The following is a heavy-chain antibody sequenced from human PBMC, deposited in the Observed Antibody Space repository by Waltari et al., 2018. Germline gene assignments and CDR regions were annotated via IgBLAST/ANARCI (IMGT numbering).Heavy chain of an antibody. CDR2: INACNGNT. D-gene: IGHD3-22*01. J-gene: IGHJ4*02. CDR3: ARGHYYEDPYFDF. Sequence: QVQIVQSGADVKKPGASVSVSCKASGYTFTTYAIHWVRQAPGQGLEWMGWINACNGNTIYSQNFQGRFTISRDTSASTAYMELRSLRSEDTAVYYCARGHYYEDPYFDFWGQGTLVTVSS. V-gene: IGHV1-3*01. CDR1: GYTFTTYA.